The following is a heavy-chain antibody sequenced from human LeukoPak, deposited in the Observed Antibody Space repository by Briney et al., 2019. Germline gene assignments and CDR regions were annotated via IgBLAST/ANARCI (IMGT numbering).Heavy chain of an antibody. CDR1: GFTFSSYW. V-gene: IGHV3-7*01. Sequence: GGSLRLSCAASGFTFSSYWMSWVRQAPGRGLEWVSNIKPDGSEKYYVDSVKGRFTISRDNATNSLYLQMNSLRAEDTAVYYCARNLTYYDFWSGCYTGYYYYYYMDVWGKGTTVTVSS. D-gene: IGHD3-3*01. J-gene: IGHJ6*03. CDR3: ARNLTYYDFWSGCYTGYYYYYYMDV. CDR2: IKPDGSEK.